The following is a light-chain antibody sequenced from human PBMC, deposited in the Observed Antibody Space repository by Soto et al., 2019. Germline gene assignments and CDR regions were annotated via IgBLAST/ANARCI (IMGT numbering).Light chain of an antibody. Sequence: DIQMTQSPSSLSASVGDRVTITCRASQSISSYLNWYQQKPGKAPKLLIYAASSLQSGVPSRFSGSGFGKDFSLPISSLQPEDFATYYCQQSYSTPWTSGQGSKV. CDR3: QQSYSTPWT. V-gene: IGKV1-39*01. J-gene: IGKJ1*01. CDR1: QSISSY. CDR2: AAS.